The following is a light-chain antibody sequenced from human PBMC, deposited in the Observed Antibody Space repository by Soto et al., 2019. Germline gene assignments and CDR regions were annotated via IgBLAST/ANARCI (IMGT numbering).Light chain of an antibody. CDR2: GAS. V-gene: IGKV3-20*01. CDR1: QSVGSSY. Sequence: EIVLTQSPGTLSLTRGERATLSCRASQSVGSSYLAWYQQKPGQAPRLLIYGASSRATGIPDRFSGSGSGTDFTLTISRLEPEDFAVYYCQQYGSSLLYTFGQGTKLEIK. CDR3: QQYGSSLLYT. J-gene: IGKJ2*01.